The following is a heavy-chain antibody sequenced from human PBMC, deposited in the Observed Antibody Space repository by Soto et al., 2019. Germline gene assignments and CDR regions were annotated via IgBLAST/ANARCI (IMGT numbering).Heavy chain of an antibody. CDR3: ARDGGPYYYDSSGYP. V-gene: IGHV4-31*03. CDR2: IYYSGST. D-gene: IGHD3-22*01. J-gene: IGHJ5*02. CDR1: GGSISSGGYY. Sequence: SETLSLTCTVSGGSISSGGYYWSWIRQHPGKGLEWIGYIYYSGSTYYNPSLKSRVTISVDTSKNQFSLKLSSVTAADTAVCYCARDGGPYYYDSSGYPLGQGTLVTVSS.